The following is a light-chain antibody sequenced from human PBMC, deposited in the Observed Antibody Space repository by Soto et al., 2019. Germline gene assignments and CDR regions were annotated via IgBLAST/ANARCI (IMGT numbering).Light chain of an antibody. CDR2: EVY. CDR1: NNDVGAYNY. J-gene: IGLJ1*01. CDR3: SSYTSTNTLYV. Sequence: QSVLTQPASVSGSPGQSITISCTGTNNDVGAYNYVSWFQQHPGNAPKLIISEVYLRPSGVSNRFSGSKSGNTASLTISGLQAEDEADYYYSSYTSTNTLYVFGTGTKLTVL. V-gene: IGLV2-14*03.